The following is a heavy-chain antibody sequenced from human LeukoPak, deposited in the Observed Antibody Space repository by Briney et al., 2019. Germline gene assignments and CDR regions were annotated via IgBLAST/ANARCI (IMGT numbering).Heavy chain of an antibody. CDR1: GYSFTNYW. CDR3: ARRIMITFGGVVVDRGYAFDI. Sequence: GESLKISCKGSGYSFTNYWIGWVRQMPGKGLEWMGIIYPGDSDTRYSPSFQGQVIFSVDKSISTAHLQWSSLKASDTAMYYCARRIMITFGGVVVDRGYAFDIWGQGTTVTVSS. V-gene: IGHV5-51*01. J-gene: IGHJ3*02. CDR2: IYPGDSDT. D-gene: IGHD3-16*02.